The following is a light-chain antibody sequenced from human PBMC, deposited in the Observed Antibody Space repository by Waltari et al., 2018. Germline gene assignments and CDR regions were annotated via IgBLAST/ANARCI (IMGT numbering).Light chain of an antibody. CDR2: GAS. J-gene: IGKJ1*01. CDR1: QSVNNK. Sequence: EIVLTQSPATLSLSPGDRATLSCRASQSVNNKLAWFQQKPGQAPRLLIYGASSRATGIPDRFSGSESGTDFTLTISRLEPEDFAVYYCQQYGTSPKAFGQGTKVEIK. V-gene: IGKV3-20*01. CDR3: QQYGTSPKA.